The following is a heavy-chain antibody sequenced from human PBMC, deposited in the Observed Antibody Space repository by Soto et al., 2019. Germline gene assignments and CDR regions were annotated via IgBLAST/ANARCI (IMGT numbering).Heavy chain of an antibody. CDR1: GGSISSYY. J-gene: IGHJ4*02. D-gene: IGHD3-9*01. CDR3: ARNDILTGPLFDY. V-gene: IGHV4-59*08. CDR2: IYYSGST. Sequence: SETLSLTCTVSGGSISSYYWSWIRQPPGKGLEWIGYIYYSGSTNYSPSLKSRVTISVDTSKNQFSLKLSSVTAADTAVYYCARNDILTGPLFDYWGQGTLVTVSS.